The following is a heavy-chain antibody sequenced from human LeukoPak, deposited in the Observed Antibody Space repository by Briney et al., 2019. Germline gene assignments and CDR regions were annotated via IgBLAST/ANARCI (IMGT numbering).Heavy chain of an antibody. CDR3: AKSSGYSYGFPYYFDY. V-gene: IGHV3-23*01. CDR2: ISGSGGST. J-gene: IGHJ4*02. D-gene: IGHD5-18*01. Sequence: GGSLRLSCAASGFTFSSYAMSWVRQAPGKGLEWVSAISGSGGSTYYADSVKGRFTISRDNSKNTLYLQMNSLRAEDTAVYYCAKSSGYSYGFPYYFDYWGQGTLVTVSS. CDR1: GFTFSSYA.